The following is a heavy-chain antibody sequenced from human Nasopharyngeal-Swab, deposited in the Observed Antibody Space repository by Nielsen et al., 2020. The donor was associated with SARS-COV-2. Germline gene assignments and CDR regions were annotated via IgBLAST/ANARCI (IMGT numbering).Heavy chain of an antibody. CDR2: ITGNGGSA. V-gene: IGHV3-23*01. CDR1: GVTFISYA. D-gene: IGHD2-21*01. J-gene: IGHJ4*01. CDR3: AILVDY. Sequence: GESLKISCTASGVTFISYAVNWVRQAPGKGLEWASTITGNGGSAYYADSVKGRFTISRDNSKNTVYLQTNSLRAEDTAVYYCAILVDYWGHGTLVTVSS.